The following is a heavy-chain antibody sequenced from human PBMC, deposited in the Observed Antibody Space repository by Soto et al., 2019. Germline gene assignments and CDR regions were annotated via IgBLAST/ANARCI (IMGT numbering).Heavy chain of an antibody. CDR3: ASRDPGTTVDY. D-gene: IGHD1-7*01. V-gene: IGHV4-4*02. Sequence: SETLSLTCAVSGGSFTSNNWWTWVRQPPGQGLEWIGEIYRTGSTNYNPSLKSRVTISLDKSENQFSLKVTSLTAADTAVYYCASRDPGTTVDYWGQGTLVTVSS. CDR2: IYRTGST. CDR1: GGSFTSNNW. J-gene: IGHJ4*02.